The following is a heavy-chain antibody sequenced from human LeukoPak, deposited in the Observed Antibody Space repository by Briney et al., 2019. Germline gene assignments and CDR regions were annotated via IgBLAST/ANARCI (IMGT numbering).Heavy chain of an antibody. Sequence: GASVKLSCKASGYTFTRYHMHWVRQAPGQGLEWMGIINPSAGSTSYAQNFQGRVTMTWDMSTSTVYMDLRFLISEDTAIYYCARGGAGLRLVYFDYWGQGTLVTVSS. CDR2: INPSAGST. CDR3: ARGGAGLRLVYFDY. V-gene: IGHV1-46*01. CDR1: GYTFTRYH. D-gene: IGHD4-17*01. J-gene: IGHJ4*02.